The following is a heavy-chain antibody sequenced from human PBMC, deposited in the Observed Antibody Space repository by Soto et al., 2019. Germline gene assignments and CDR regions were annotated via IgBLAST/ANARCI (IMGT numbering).Heavy chain of an antibody. D-gene: IGHD6-6*01. J-gene: IGHJ6*02. CDR3: ARERVGSIAARPTYYYYGMDV. V-gene: IGHV3-33*01. CDR2: IWYDGSNK. Sequence: GGALRLSCAASGFTFSSYGMHWVRQAPGKGLEGVAVIWYDGSNKYYADSVKGRFTISRDNSKNTLYLQMNSLRAEDTAVYYCARERVGSIAARPTYYYYGMDVWGQGTTVTVSS. CDR1: GFTFSSYG.